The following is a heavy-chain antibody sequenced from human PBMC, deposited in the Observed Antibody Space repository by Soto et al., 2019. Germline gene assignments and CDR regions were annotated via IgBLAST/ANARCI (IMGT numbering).Heavy chain of an antibody. CDR2: ISSSSSFR. V-gene: IGHV3-21*04. Sequence: GLSLRLSCVASEFTLSSYGMNWVRQGPGKGLEWVSFISSSSSFRYYADSAKGGFTISRDNAKNSLYLQMNSLRAEDTALYYCAKHPFTWLLKALGAFDIWGQGTVVTVSS. CDR3: AKHPFTWLLKALGAFDI. J-gene: IGHJ3*02. D-gene: IGHD3-22*01. CDR1: EFTLSSYG.